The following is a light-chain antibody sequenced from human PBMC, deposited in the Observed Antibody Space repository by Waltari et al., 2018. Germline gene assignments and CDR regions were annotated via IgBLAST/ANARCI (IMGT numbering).Light chain of an antibody. J-gene: IGKJ2*03. CDR2: GAS. V-gene: IGKV1-9*01. CDR3: QQLNAYPPYS. CDR1: QGISTY. Sequence: DIQLTQSPSFLSTFVGDRVTITCRASQGISTYLAWYQQKPGKAPKLLIHGASTLRSGVPSRFSGSGSGTEFTLTISSLQPEDFATYYCQQLNAYPPYSFGQGTKLEIK.